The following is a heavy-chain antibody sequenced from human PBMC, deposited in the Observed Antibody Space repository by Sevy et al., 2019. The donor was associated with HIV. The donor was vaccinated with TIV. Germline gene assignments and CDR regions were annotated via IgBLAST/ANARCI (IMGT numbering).Heavy chain of an antibody. CDR2: LKQDGSEK. Sequence: GGSLRLACAASGFTFNSYWMSWVRLAPGKGLEWVANLKQDGSEKDYVDSVKGRFTISRDNSQNSLFLQMNTLRAEDTAVYYCAREGSPYDTYYYYYGMDVWVQGTTVTVSS. D-gene: IGHD5-12*01. J-gene: IGHJ6*02. CDR3: AREGSPYDTYYYYYGMDV. V-gene: IGHV3-7*01. CDR1: GFTFNSYW.